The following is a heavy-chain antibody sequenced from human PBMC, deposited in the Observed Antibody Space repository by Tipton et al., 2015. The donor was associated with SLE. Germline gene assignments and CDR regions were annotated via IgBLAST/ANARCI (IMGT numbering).Heavy chain of an antibody. CDR2: VSAYTPNA. V-gene: IGHV1-18*01. Sequence: QLVQSGAEVKKPGASVKVSCKASGYTFTIYGISWVRQAPGQGLEWMGWVSAYTPNANYAQNLQGRVTMTTDTSTNTAYMELRGLRSDVTAVYYWARAQSAAAGFDSWGQGTLVTVSS. J-gene: IGHJ4*02. D-gene: IGHD6-13*01. CDR1: GYTFTIYG. CDR3: ARAQSAAAGFDS.